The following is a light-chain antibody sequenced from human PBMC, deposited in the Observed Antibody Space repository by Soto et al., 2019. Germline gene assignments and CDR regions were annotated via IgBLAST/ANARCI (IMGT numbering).Light chain of an antibody. CDR1: QGIRSA. J-gene: IGKJ5*01. CDR2: AAS. V-gene: IGKV1-13*02. CDR3: QQLNSYPLT. Sequence: AIPVTQSPSSLSPSIGDRLTITSRTSQGIRSALGWYKVKPGKAPKLLIYAASTLESGVPSRFSGSGSGTDFTLTISSLQPEDFATYYCQQLNSYPLTFGQGTRLEIK.